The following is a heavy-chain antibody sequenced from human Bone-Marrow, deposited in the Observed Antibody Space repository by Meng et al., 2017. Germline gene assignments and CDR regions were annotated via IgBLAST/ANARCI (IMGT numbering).Heavy chain of an antibody. D-gene: IGHD2-2*01. J-gene: IGHJ4*02. Sequence: ASAKVSCKAYGYTFTRYAMNWVRQAPAQGLEWMGWINTNTGNPTYAQGFTGRFVFSLDTSVNTAYLQTSNLKAEDTAVYYCARDFCSASSCYVGVDRYWGQGTPVTVSS. V-gene: IGHV7-4-1*02. CDR2: INTNTGNP. CDR3: ARDFCSASSCYVGVDRY. CDR1: GYTFTRYA.